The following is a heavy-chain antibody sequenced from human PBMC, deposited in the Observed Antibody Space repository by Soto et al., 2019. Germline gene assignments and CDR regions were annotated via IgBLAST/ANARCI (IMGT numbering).Heavy chain of an antibody. D-gene: IGHD6-19*01. V-gene: IGHV3-33*01. J-gene: IGHJ3*02. CDR1: GFTFSNYD. CDR2: TWDHGRNA. Sequence: QAQLVESGGGVVQPGRSLRLSCAASGFTFSNYDMPWVRQAPGKGLEWVAFTWDHGRNAYYAASVKGRFTISRDTSKNSLYLQMNSLGAEDTAVSYCARRQGSGSRAAALDIWGPGTMVTVSS. CDR3: ARRQGSGSRAAALDI.